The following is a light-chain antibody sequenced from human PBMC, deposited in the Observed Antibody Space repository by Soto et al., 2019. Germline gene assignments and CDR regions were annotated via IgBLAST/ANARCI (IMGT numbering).Light chain of an antibody. J-gene: IGKJ5*01. CDR1: QSLSSS. CDR2: DAS. Sequence: EIVLTQSPATLSLSPGERVTLSCRASQSLSSSLAWYQQKPGQPPRLLIYDASNRATGIPARFSGSGSGTDFTLTINSLEPEDFAVYYCQQRSDWPLFGQGTRLEIK. V-gene: IGKV3-11*01. CDR3: QQRSDWPL.